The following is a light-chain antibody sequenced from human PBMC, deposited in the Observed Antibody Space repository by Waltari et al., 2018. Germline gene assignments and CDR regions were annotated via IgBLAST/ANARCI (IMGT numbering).Light chain of an antibody. CDR2: YDN. CDR3: QVWDDFIDSGV. J-gene: IGLJ3*02. CDR1: NIETKS. Sequence: SVVTQPPSVSVTPGQTATLTCGGENIETKSVNWNQQKSGQAPFLVIVYDNDRPAGIPERFSGSNSGNTATLTINWVEAGDEADYHCQVWDDFIDSGVFGGGTRLSVL. V-gene: IGLV3-21*04.